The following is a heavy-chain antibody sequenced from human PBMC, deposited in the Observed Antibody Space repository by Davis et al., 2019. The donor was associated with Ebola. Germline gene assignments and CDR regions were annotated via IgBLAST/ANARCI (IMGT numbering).Heavy chain of an antibody. Sequence: ASVKVSCKASGYTFTSYDINWVRQATGQGLEWMGWINPNSGGTNCAQKFQGRVTMTRDTSISTAYMELSRLRSDDTAVYYCARSYDFWSGYLYYYYMDVWGKGTTVTVSS. V-gene: IGHV1-2*02. CDR1: GYTFTSYD. CDR2: INPNSGGT. D-gene: IGHD3-3*01. CDR3: ARSYDFWSGYLYYYYMDV. J-gene: IGHJ6*03.